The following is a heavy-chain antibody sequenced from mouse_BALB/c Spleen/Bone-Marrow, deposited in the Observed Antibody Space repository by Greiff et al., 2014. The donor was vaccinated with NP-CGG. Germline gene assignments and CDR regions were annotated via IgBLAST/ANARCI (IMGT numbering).Heavy chain of an antibody. CDR2: INPDSSTI. V-gene: IGHV4-1*02. CDR3: APNWDRGFAY. D-gene: IGHD4-1*01. J-gene: IGHJ3*01. CDR1: GFDFSRYW. Sequence: DVKLVESGGGLVQPGGSLKLSCAASGFDFSRYWMSWVRQAQGKGLEWIGEINPDSSTINYTPSLKDKFIISRDNAKNTLYLQMSKVRSEDTALYYCAPNWDRGFAYWGQGTLVPVSA.